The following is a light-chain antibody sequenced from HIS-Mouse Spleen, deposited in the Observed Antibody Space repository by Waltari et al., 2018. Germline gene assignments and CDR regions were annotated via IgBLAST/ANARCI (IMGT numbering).Light chain of an antibody. CDR2: EAS. CDR3: SSYTSSSAVV. J-gene: IGLJ2*01. V-gene: IGLV2-14*01. Sequence: QSALTQPASVSGSPGPSIPISCTGTSSDVGGSTYVSWYQQNPGKAPTLMTYEASNRPSGVSNRFSGSKSGNTASLTISGLQAEDEADYYCSSYTSSSAVVFGGGTKLTVL. CDR1: SSDVGGSTY.